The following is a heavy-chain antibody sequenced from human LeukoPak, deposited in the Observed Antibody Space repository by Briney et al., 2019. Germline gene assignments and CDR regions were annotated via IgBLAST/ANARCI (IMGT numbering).Heavy chain of an antibody. J-gene: IGHJ4*02. CDR3: ARARWLGGYYFDY. Sequence: SETLSLTCTVSGGSISSSSYYWGWIRQPPGKGLEWIGSIYYSGSTYYNPSLKSRVTISVDTSKNQFSLKLSSVTAADTAVYYCARARWLGGYYFDYWGQGTLVTVSS. CDR1: GGSISSSSYY. D-gene: IGHD5-24*01. V-gene: IGHV4-39*07. CDR2: IYYSGST.